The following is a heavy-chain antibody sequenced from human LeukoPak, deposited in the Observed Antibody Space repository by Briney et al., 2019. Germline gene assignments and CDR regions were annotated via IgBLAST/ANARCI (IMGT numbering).Heavy chain of an antibody. Sequence: AASVKVSCKASGGTFSSYAISWARQAPGQGLEWMGRIIPIFGTANYAQKFQGRVTITTDESTSTAYMELSSLRSEDTAVYYCARDGYMVRGVIHWFDPWGQGTLVTVSS. CDR3: ARDGYMVRGVIHWFDP. D-gene: IGHD3-10*01. CDR2: IIPIFGTA. V-gene: IGHV1-69*05. J-gene: IGHJ5*02. CDR1: GGTFSSYA.